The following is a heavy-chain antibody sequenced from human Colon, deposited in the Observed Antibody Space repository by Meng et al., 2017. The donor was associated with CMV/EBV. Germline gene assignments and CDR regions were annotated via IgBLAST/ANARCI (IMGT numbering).Heavy chain of an antibody. CDR2: ISSSGSTI. D-gene: IGHD3-10*01. CDR1: GFTFSSYE. CDR3: ARGVLIWFRYYGMDV. Sequence: GGSLRLSCAASGFTFSSYEMNWVRQAPGKGLEWVSYISSSGSTIYYADSVKGRFTISRDNAKNSLYLQMNSLRAEDTAVYYCARGVLIWFRYYGMDVWGQGTTVTVSS. V-gene: IGHV3-48*03. J-gene: IGHJ6*02.